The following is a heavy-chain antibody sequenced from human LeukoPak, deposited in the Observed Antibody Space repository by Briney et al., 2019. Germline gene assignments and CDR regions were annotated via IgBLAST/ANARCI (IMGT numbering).Heavy chain of an antibody. CDR1: GGTFSSYA. D-gene: IGHD4-17*01. J-gene: IGHJ6*02. CDR2: IIPIFGTA. Sequence: ASVTVSCTASGGTFSSYAISWVRQAPGQGLEWMGGIIPIFGTANYAQKFQGRVTITADESTSTAYMELSSLRSEDTAVYYCARNKAFYGPILLSYGMDVWGQGTTVTVPS. CDR3: ARNKAFYGPILLSYGMDV. V-gene: IGHV1-69*13.